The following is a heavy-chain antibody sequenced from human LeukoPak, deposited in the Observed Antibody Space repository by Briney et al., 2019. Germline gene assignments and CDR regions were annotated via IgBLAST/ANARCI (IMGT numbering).Heavy chain of an antibody. Sequence: GGSLRLSCAASGFTFSSYAMHWVRQAPGKGLEYVSAISSNGGSTYYANSVKGRFTISRDNSKNTLYLQMGSLRAEDMAVYYCAREEYSGYGTWVHSDYWGQGTLVTVSS. D-gene: IGHD5-12*01. V-gene: IGHV3-64*01. CDR2: ISSNGGST. CDR3: AREEYSGYGTWVHSDY. J-gene: IGHJ4*02. CDR1: GFTFSSYA.